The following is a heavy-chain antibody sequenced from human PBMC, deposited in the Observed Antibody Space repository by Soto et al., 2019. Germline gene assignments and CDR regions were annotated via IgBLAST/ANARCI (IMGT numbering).Heavy chain of an antibody. J-gene: IGHJ6*02. CDR1: GGTFSNYA. CDR3: ARGGVVAAIPYYHYGMDV. V-gene: IGHV1-69*06. Sequence: QVQLVQSGAEVKKSGSSVKVSCKASGGTFSNYAISWVRQAPGQGLEWVGAIIPIVGTANYAEKFQGRVTITADKSTSTAYMELSSLRSEDTAVYYCARGGVVAAIPYYHYGMDVWGQGTTVTVPS. CDR2: IIPIVGTA. D-gene: IGHD2-15*01.